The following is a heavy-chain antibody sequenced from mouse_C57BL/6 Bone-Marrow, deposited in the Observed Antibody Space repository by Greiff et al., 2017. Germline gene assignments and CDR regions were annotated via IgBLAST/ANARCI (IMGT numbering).Heavy chain of an antibody. CDR3: ARAYSVDY. CDR2: IYPGSGNT. J-gene: IGHJ2*01. Sequence: QVQLQQSGAALVRPGASVKLSCKASGYTFTDYSIHWVKQRPGQGLEWIARIYPGSGNTYYNEKFKGKATLTAEKASSTAYMQLSSLTSEDSAVYFCARAYSVDYWGQGTTLTVSS. CDR1: GYTFTDYS. V-gene: IGHV1-76*01.